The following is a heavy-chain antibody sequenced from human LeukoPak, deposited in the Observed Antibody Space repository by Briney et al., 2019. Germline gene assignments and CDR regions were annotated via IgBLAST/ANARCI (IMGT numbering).Heavy chain of an antibody. CDR2: FDPEESET. D-gene: IGHD3-10*01. CDR1: GYTLSDLV. V-gene: IGHV1-24*01. Sequence: ASVKVSCKVSGYTLSDLVIHWVRQAPGKGLEWMGGFDPEESETLYAFRFQGRLTMTVDTSSDTASMELSRLTIFDTAVYYCATSYGSGIREVFDYWGQGTLVTVSS. CDR3: ATSYGSGIREVFDY. J-gene: IGHJ4*02.